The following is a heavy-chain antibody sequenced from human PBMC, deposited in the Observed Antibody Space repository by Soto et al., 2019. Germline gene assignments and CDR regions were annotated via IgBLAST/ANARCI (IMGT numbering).Heavy chain of an antibody. J-gene: IGHJ6*02. CDR1: GFTFSSYA. V-gene: IGHV3-30-3*01. CDR3: ARDVCRGGSCYHYYGMDV. D-gene: IGHD2-15*01. CDR2: ISYDGSNK. Sequence: QVQLVESGGGVVQPGRSLRLSCAASGFTFSSYAMHWVRQAPGKGLEWVAVISYDGSNKYYADSVKGRFTFSRDNSKSRPYLRICSLRAEDSAVYYCARDVCRGGSCYHYYGMDVLGQGTTVTVCS.